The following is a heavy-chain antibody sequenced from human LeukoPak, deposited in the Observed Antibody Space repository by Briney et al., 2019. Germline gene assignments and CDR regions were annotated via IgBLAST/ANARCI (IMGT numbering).Heavy chain of an antibody. D-gene: IGHD6-13*01. V-gene: IGHV4-34*01. CDR2: INHSGST. Sequence: SETLSLTCAVYGGSFSGYYWSWVRQPPGKGLEWIREINHSGSTNYNPSLKSRVTISVDTSKNQFSLKLSSVTAADTAVYYCARASIAAGTYYYGMDVWGQGTTVTVSS. J-gene: IGHJ6*02. CDR3: ARASIAAGTYYYGMDV. CDR1: GGSFSGYY.